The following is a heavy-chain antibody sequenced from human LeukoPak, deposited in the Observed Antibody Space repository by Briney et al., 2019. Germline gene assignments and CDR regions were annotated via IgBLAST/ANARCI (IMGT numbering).Heavy chain of an antibody. CDR2: INPSGGST. J-gene: IGHJ6*02. CDR1: GYTFTSYY. D-gene: IGHD2-2*01. CDR3: ASYQRLEEGPPYYYYGMDV. V-gene: IGHV1-46*01. Sequence: EASVKVSCKASGYTFTSYYMHWARQAPGQGLEWMGIINPSGGSTSYAQKFQGRVTMTRDTSTSTVYMELSSLRSEDTAVYYCASYQRLEEGPPYYYYGMDVWGQGTTVTVSS.